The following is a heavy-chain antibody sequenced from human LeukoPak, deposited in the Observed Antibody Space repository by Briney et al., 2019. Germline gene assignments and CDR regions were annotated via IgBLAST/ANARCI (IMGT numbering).Heavy chain of an antibody. CDR1: GGTFSSYA. D-gene: IGHD6-13*01. CDR2: IIPIFGTP. CDR3: ARGQDGSSSWYTNPNAYYFDY. J-gene: IGHJ4*02. V-gene: IGHV1-69*13. Sequence: SVKVSCKASGGTFSSYAISWVRQAPGQGLEWMGEIIPIFGTPNYAQKFQGRVTITADESTSTAYMELSSLRSEDTAVYYCARGQDGSSSWYTNPNAYYFDYWGQRTLVTVSS.